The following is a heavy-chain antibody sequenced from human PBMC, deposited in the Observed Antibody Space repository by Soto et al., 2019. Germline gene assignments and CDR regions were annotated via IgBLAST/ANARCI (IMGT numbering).Heavy chain of an antibody. CDR2: MNPNSGNT. D-gene: IGHD3-3*01. CDR1: GYTFTSYD. Sequence: ASVKVSCKASGYTFTSYDINWVRQATGQGLEWMGWMNPNSGNTGYAQKFQGRVTMTRNTSISTAYMELSSLRSDDTAVYYFARGVRFLEWLFYYYYYYMDVWGKGTTVTVS. CDR3: ARGVRFLEWLFYYYYYYMDV. J-gene: IGHJ6*03. V-gene: IGHV1-8*01.